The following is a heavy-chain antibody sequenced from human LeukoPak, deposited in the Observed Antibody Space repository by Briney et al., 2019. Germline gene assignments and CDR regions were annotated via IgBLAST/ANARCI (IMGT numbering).Heavy chain of an antibody. D-gene: IGHD3-22*01. CDR3: ARDRESGYYARTVYYMDV. Sequence: ASVKVSCKASGYTFPSYDINWVRQATGQGLEWMGWMNPNSGNTGYAQKFQGRVTMTRNTSISTAYMELSSLRSEDTAVYYCARDRESGYYARTVYYMDVWGKGTTVTVSS. V-gene: IGHV1-8*01. CDR1: GYTFPSYD. J-gene: IGHJ6*03. CDR2: MNPNSGNT.